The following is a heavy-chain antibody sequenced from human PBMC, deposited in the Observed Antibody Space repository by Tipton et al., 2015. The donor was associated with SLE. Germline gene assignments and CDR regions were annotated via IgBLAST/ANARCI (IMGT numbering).Heavy chain of an antibody. V-gene: IGHV4-34*01. Sequence: TLSLTCAVYGGSFSDYFWTWIRQSPGKGLEWIGDVNHSGSTDYHPSLKSRVTMSVDTSKNQFSLKLNSVTAADTAVYYCARSYYDFWSASVRGYFDYWGQGTLVTVSS. J-gene: IGHJ4*02. D-gene: IGHD3-3*01. CDR3: ARSYYDFWSASVRGYFDY. CDR1: GGSFSDYF. CDR2: VNHSGST.